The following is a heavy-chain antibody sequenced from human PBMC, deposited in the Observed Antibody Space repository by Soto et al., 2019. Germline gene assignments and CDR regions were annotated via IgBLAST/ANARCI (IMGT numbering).Heavy chain of an antibody. CDR2: ISSSSSTI. D-gene: IGHD3-3*01. J-gene: IGHJ6*03. CDR3: ARDTLGYDFWSGYTPEGYYMDV. CDR1: GFTFSSYS. Sequence: GGSLRLSCAASGFTFSSYSMNWVRQAPGKGLEWVSYISSSSSTIYYADSVKGRFTISGDNAKNSLYLQMNSLRAEDTAVYYCARDTLGYDFWSGYTPEGYYMDVWGKGTTVTVSS. V-gene: IGHV3-48*01.